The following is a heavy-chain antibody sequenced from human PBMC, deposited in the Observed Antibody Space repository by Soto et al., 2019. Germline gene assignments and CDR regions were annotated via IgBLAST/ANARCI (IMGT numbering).Heavy chain of an antibody. J-gene: IGHJ4*02. CDR3: ARTTAVPNPLRSRYFLDY. D-gene: IGHD4-17*01. Sequence: SETLSLTCSVSGGSVSNKTYYWSWIRQPPGKRLEWIRYVYYGGTTNYNPSLKIRVTISVDLSKNQFSLRLSSVTTADTALYYCARTTAVPNPLRSRYFLDYWGQGTLVTVSS. CDR2: VYYGGTT. CDR1: GGSVSNKTYY. V-gene: IGHV4-61*01.